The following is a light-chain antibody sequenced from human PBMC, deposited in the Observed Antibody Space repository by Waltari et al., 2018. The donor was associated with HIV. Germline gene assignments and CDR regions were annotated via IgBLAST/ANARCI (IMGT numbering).Light chain of an antibody. J-gene: IGKJ1*01. V-gene: IGKV3-15*01. CDR3: QQYHSWPWT. Sequence: LIMTQSPGSLSVSPGERVTLSCRARQIVRNNLAWFQHQRGQPPRHLIFGVSSKASGVPDIFRGSASGTEFNLTICGLRAEDFATYYCQQYHSWPWTFGQGTKVEV. CDR1: QIVRNN. CDR2: GVS.